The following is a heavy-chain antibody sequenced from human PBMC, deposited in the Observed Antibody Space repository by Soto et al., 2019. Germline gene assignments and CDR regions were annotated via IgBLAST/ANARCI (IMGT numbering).Heavy chain of an antibody. D-gene: IGHD6-6*01. V-gene: IGHV4-30-2*01. Sequence: QLQLQESGSGLVKPSQTLSLTCAVSGGSISSGDYSWSWIRQPPGKGLEWIGYIYRGGTPYFNPSLKSRVTISVDRSKNQFSLKLSSVTAADTAVYYCASGSNVPHFWGQGTLVTVSS. CDR3: ASGSNVPHF. CDR2: IYRGGTP. CDR1: GGSISSGDYS. J-gene: IGHJ4*02.